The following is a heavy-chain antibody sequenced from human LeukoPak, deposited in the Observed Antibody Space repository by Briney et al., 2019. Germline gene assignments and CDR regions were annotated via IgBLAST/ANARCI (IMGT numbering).Heavy chain of an antibody. D-gene: IGHD6-19*01. V-gene: IGHV3-21*01. J-gene: IGHJ1*01. Sequence: GGSLRLPCAVSGFTLSTYSMSWVRQAPGKGLEWVSSISGSRSDIYYADSVKGRLTISSDNAKNSLYLQMNSLRAEDTAVYYCARGPGIAVAPLQHWGQGTLVTVSS. CDR2: ISGSRSDI. CDR3: ARGPGIAVAPLQH. CDR1: GFTLSTYS.